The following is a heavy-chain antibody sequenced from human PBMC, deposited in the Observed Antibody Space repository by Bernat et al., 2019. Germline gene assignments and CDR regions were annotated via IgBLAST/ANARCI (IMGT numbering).Heavy chain of an antibody. J-gene: IGHJ1*01. V-gene: IGHV3-53*04. CDR1: GFTVSGNY. Sequence: EVQLVESGGGLVQPGGSLRLSCAASGFTVSGNYMSWVRQAPGKGLVWVSVIYSGGSTYYADSVKGRFTISRHNSKNTLFLQMNSLRAEDTAVYYCASHSGSYSPEYFQHWGQGTLVTVSS. CDR2: IYSGGST. CDR3: ASHSGSYSPEYFQH. D-gene: IGHD1-26*01.